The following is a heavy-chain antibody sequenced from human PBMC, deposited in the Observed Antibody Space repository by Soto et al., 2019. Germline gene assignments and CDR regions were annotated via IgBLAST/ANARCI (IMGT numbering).Heavy chain of an antibody. J-gene: IGHJ2*01. Sequence: QVQLVESGGGVVQPGRSLRLSCAASGFTFSSYGMHWVRQAPGKGLEWVAVIWYDGSNKYYADSVKGRFTISRDNSKNTRYLQRNSLIAEDTAVYYCAREGLDDDDCDYGSLLGYFDLWGRGTLVTVSS. CDR3: AREGLDDDDCDYGSLLGYFDL. D-gene: IGHD4-17*01. CDR1: GFTFSSYG. CDR2: IWYDGSNK. V-gene: IGHV3-33*01.